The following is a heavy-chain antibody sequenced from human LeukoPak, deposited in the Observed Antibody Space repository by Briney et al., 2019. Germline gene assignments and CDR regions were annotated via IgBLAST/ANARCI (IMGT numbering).Heavy chain of an antibody. Sequence: GGSLRLSCAASGFTFGSYAMSWVRQAPGKGLEWVSAISGSGGSTYYADSVKGRFTISRDNSKNTVFLQMNSLRAEDTAVYYCAKKKDSYSSSWCYDYWGQGTLVTVSS. CDR3: AKKKDSYSSSWCYDY. D-gene: IGHD6-13*01. CDR2: ISGSGGST. V-gene: IGHV3-23*01. J-gene: IGHJ4*02. CDR1: GFTFGSYA.